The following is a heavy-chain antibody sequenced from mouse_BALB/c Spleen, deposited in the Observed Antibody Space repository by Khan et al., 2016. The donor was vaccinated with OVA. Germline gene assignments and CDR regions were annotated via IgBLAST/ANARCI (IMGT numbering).Heavy chain of an antibody. CDR3: ARGVTTATAAWFAY. V-gene: IGHV3-2*02. J-gene: IGHJ3*01. Sequence: VQLKESGPGLVKPSQSLSLTCTVTDYSITSDYAWNWIRQFPGNTLEWMGYISYSGYTSYNPSLKSRISITRDTSKNQFFLQLNSVTTEDTATNDDARGVTTATAAWFAYWGQGTLVTVSA. D-gene: IGHD1-2*01. CDR2: ISYSGYT. CDR1: DYSITSDYA.